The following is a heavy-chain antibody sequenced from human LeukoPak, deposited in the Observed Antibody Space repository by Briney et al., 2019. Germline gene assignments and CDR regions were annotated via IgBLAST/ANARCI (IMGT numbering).Heavy chain of an antibody. D-gene: IGHD6-19*01. CDR2: IIPILGIA. J-gene: IGHJ4*02. Sequence: ASVKVSCKASGYTFTSYTISWVRQAPGQGLEWMGRIIPILGIANYAQKFQGRVTITADKSTSTAYMELSSLRSEDTAVYYCARDPSIAVAGLFDYWGQGTLVTVSS. V-gene: IGHV1-69*04. CDR3: ARDPSIAVAGLFDY. CDR1: GYTFTSYT.